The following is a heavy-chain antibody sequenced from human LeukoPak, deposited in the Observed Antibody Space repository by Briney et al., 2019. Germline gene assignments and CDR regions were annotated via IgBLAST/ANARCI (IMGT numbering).Heavy chain of an antibody. CDR1: GFTFSNYW. D-gene: IGHD3-3*01. V-gene: IGHV3-7*01. CDR2: IKKDGSEK. CDR3: ARGSYDFWSGYPIDI. Sequence: PGGSLRLSCAVSGFTFSNYWMSWVRQAPGKGLEWVANIKKDGSEKYYVDSVKGRFTISRDNAKNSLYLQMNSLRAEDTAVYYCARGSYDFWSGYPIDIWGQGTMVTISS. J-gene: IGHJ3*02.